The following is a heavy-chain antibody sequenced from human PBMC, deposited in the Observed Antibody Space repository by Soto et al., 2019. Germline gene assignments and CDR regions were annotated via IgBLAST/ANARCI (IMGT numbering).Heavy chain of an antibody. CDR2: ISGSGGST. Sequence: EVQLLESGGGLVQPGGSLRLSCAASGFTFSSYAMSWVRQAPGKGLEWVSAISGSGGSTYYADSVKGRFTISRDNSKNTLYLQMNSLRAEDTAVYYCAKGATVGYGDYGFEYYYYYMDVWGKGTTVTVSS. CDR1: GFTFSSYA. CDR3: AKGATVGYGDYGFEYYYYYMDV. V-gene: IGHV3-23*01. D-gene: IGHD4-17*01. J-gene: IGHJ6*03.